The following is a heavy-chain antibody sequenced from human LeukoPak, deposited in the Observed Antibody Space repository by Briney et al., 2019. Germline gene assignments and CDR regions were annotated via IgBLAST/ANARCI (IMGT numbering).Heavy chain of an antibody. CDR1: GFTFSSTW. D-gene: IGHD3-22*01. V-gene: IGHV3-7*01. CDR3: AREVYFYDDSGMEGGFDI. CDR2: INQDGREK. Sequence: GGSLRLSCAASGFTFSSTWMSWVRQAPGKGLEWVANINQDGREKYYVDSVKGRFTISRDNARNSLYLQMDSLRAEDTAVYYCAREVYFYDDSGMEGGFDIWGHGTAVTVSS. J-gene: IGHJ3*02.